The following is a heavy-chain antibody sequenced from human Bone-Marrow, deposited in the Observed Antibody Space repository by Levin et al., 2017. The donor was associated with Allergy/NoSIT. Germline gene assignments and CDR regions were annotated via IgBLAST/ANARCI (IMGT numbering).Heavy chain of an antibody. Sequence: GGSLRLSCAASGFTFDDYAMHWVRQAPGKGLEWVSGISWNSGSIGYADSVKGRFTISRDNAKNSLYLQMNSLRAEDTALYYCAKDMGRIAAAVTLNYYYYGMDVWGQGTTVTVSS. D-gene: IGHD6-13*01. CDR1: GFTFDDYA. V-gene: IGHV3-9*01. CDR3: AKDMGRIAAAVTLNYYYYGMDV. J-gene: IGHJ6*02. CDR2: ISWNSGSI.